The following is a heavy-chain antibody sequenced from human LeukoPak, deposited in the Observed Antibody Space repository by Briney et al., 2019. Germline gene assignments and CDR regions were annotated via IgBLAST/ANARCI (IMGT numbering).Heavy chain of an antibody. V-gene: IGHV4-34*01. J-gene: IGHJ4*02. CDR3: ARDIGSGSYYERGDSVDY. D-gene: IGHD3-10*01. CDR1: GGSFSGYY. CDR2: INHSGST. Sequence: TETLSLTCAVYGGSFSGYYWSWIRQPPGKGLEWIGEINHSGSTNYNPSLKSRVTISVDTSKNQFSLKLSSVTAADTAVYYCARDIGSGSYYERGDSVDYWGQGTLVTVSS.